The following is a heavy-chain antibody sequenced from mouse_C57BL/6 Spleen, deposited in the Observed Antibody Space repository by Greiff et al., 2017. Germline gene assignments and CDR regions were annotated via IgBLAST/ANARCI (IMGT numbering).Heavy chain of an antibody. CDR1: GFTFSDYY. V-gene: IGHV5-16*01. CDR3: ARIYDGYYGPFDY. CDR2: ITYDGSSS. D-gene: IGHD2-3*01. J-gene: IGHJ2*01. Sequence: EVKLVESEGGLVQPGSSMKLSCTASGFTFSDYYMAWVRQVPEKGLEWVANITYDGSSSYYLDSLKSRFIISRDNAKNILYLQMSSLKSEDTATYYCARIYDGYYGPFDYWGQGTTRTVSS.